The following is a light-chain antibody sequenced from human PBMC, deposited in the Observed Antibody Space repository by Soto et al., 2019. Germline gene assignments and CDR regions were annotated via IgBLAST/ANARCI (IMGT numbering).Light chain of an antibody. Sequence: EIVLTQSPGTLSLSPGERATLSCRASQSVSSSYLAWYQQKPGQAPRLLIYGAASRATGIPDRFSGSGSGTDFTLTISRLEPEDCAVYYCQQYGSSPRTFRQGTKLDIK. V-gene: IGKV3-20*01. J-gene: IGKJ1*01. CDR3: QQYGSSPRT. CDR2: GAA. CDR1: QSVSSSY.